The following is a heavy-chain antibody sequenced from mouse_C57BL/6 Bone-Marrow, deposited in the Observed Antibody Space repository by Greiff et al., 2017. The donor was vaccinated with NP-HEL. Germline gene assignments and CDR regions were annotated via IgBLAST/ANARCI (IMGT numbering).Heavy chain of an antibody. J-gene: IGHJ2*01. D-gene: IGHD1-1*01. Sequence: VHVKQSGPVLVKPGASVKMSCKASGYTFTDYYMNWVKQSHGKSLEWIGVINPYNGGTSYNQKFKGKATLTVDKSSSTAYMELNSLTSGDSAVYYCARRGIYYDGWYYFDDWGQGTTLTVSS. V-gene: IGHV1-19*01. CDR3: ARRGIYYDGWYYFDD. CDR1: GYTFTDYY. CDR2: INPYNGGT.